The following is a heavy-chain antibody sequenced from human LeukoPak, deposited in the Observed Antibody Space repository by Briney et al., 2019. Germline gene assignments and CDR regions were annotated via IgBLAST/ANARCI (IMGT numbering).Heavy chain of an antibody. CDR3: AGCGSGTDLYDYYFMDV. Sequence: SVKVSCKASGYTFTGFYIQWVRKAPGQGPEWMGWINPNIGGTNYAQKFRGRVSLTRDTSTSTAYMELNSLRSDDTAVYYCAGCGSGTDLYDYYFMDVWGKGTTVTVSS. D-gene: IGHD3-10*01. J-gene: IGHJ6*03. CDR1: GYTFTGFY. V-gene: IGHV1-2*02. CDR2: INPNIGGT.